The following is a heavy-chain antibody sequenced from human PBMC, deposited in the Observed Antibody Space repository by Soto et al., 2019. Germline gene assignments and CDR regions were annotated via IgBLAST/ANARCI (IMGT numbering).Heavy chain of an antibody. CDR2: IGTAGDT. Sequence: EVQLVESGGGLVQPGGSLRLSCAASGFTFSSYDMHWVRQATGKGLEWVSAIGTAGDTYYPGSVKGRVTISSENAKNSLYLQMISLRAGDTAVYYCARGPYGSGSPIAPYYFDYWGQGTLVTVSS. CDR1: GFTFSSYD. J-gene: IGHJ4*02. CDR3: ARGPYGSGSPIAPYYFDY. V-gene: IGHV3-13*01. D-gene: IGHD3-10*01.